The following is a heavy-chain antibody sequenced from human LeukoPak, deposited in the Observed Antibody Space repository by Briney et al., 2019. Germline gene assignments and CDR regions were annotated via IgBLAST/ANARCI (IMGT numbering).Heavy chain of an antibody. CDR3: ARDLVAVTGTADY. CDR2: ISSSSSYI. CDR1: GFTFSSYA. Sequence: GGSLRLSCAVSGFTFSSYAMHWVRQAPGKGLEWVSSISSSSSYIYYADSVKGRFTISRDNAKNSLYLQMNSLRAEDTAVYYCARDLVAVTGTADYWGQGTLVTVSS. V-gene: IGHV3-21*01. D-gene: IGHD6-19*01. J-gene: IGHJ4*02.